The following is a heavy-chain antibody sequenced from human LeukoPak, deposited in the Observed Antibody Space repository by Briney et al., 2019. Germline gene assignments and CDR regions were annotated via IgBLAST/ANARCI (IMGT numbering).Heavy chain of an antibody. CDR1: GGSFSGYY. Sequence: SETLSLTCAVYGGSFSGYYWSWIRQPPGKGLEWIGEINHSGSTNYNPSLKSRVTISVDTSKNQFSLKLSSVTAADTAVYYCARAFGPDTLFDYWGQGTLVTVSS. J-gene: IGHJ4*02. D-gene: IGHD3-10*01. CDR3: ARAFGPDTLFDY. V-gene: IGHV4-34*01. CDR2: INHSGST.